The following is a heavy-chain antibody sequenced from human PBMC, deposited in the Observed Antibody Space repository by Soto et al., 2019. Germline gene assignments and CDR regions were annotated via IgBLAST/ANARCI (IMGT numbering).Heavy chain of an antibody. V-gene: IGHV1-3*01. CDR3: AKDLVRYDFSGYYFHAGEYFQE. Sequence: ASVKVSCKASGYTFTSYAMHWVRQAPGQRLEWMGWINAGNGSTKYSQKFQGRVTITRDTSASTAYMELSSLGDEDTALYYCAKDLVRYDFSGYYFHAGEYFQEWGQGTLVTVSS. J-gene: IGHJ1*01. D-gene: IGHD3-22*01. CDR2: INAGNGST. CDR1: GYTFTSYA.